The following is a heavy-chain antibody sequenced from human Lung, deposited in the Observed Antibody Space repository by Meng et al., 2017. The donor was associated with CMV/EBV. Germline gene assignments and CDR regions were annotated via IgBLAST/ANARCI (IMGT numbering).Heavy chain of an antibody. V-gene: IGHV3-20*03. CDR2: INWNGGST. D-gene: IGHD6-6*01. CDR1: GFTFDDYG. J-gene: IGHJ6*02. CDR3: ARVGSARAGGVYYYCGMDV. Sequence: GGSXRLXXAASGFTFDDYGMSWVRQAPGKGLEWVSGINWNGGSTGYADSVKGRFTISRDNAKNSLYLQMNSLRAEDTALYYCARVGSARAGGVYYYCGMDVWGQGXTVTVSS.